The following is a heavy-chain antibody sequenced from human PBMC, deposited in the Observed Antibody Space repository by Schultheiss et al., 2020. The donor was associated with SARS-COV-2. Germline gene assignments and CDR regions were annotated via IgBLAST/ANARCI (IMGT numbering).Heavy chain of an antibody. CDR1: GFTFSSYA. J-gene: IGHJ3*02. CDR2: ISGSGGST. CDR3: ARPRYYYDSSKGNAFDI. Sequence: GESLKISCAASGFTFSSYAMSWVRQAPGKGLEWVSAISGSGGSTYYADSVKGRFTISRDNSKNTLYLQMNSLRAEDTAVYYCARPRYYYDSSKGNAFDIWGQGTMVTVSS. V-gene: IGHV3-23*01. D-gene: IGHD3-22*01.